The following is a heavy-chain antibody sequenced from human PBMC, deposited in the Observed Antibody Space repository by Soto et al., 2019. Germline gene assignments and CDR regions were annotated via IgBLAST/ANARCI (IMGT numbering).Heavy chain of an antibody. CDR2: IIPIFGTA. V-gene: IGHV1-69*01. D-gene: IGHD3-22*01. Sequence: QVQLVQSGAEVKKPGSSVKVSCKASGGTFSSYAISWVRQSPGQGLEWMGGIIPIFGTANYAQKFQGRVTITADDSTSTAYMELNSLRSEDTAVYYCARGYYDSSGYYGWFDPWGQGTLVTVSS. CDR3: ARGYYDSSGYYGWFDP. CDR1: GGTFSSYA. J-gene: IGHJ5*02.